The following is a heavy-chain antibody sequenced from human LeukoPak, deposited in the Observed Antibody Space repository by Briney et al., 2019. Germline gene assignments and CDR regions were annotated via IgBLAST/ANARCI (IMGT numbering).Heavy chain of an antibody. D-gene: IGHD2-15*01. V-gene: IGHV3-64*01. CDR1: GFTFSTYA. Sequence: GGSLRLSCAASGFTFSTYAMHWVRQTPGKGLEYVSAISTNGGGTYYANSVKGRFTISRDNSKNTLYLQMGSLRAEDMAVYYCAGYCSGVSCYSGYGYWGQGTLVTVSS. CDR2: ISTNGGGT. J-gene: IGHJ4*02. CDR3: AGYCSGVSCYSGYGY.